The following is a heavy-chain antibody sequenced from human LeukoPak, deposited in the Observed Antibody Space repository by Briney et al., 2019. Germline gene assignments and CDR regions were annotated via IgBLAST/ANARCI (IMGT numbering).Heavy chain of an antibody. CDR1: GFTFSSHW. Sequence: PGGSLRLSCAASGFTFSSHWMSWVRQAPGKGLEWVANMNQDGSEKYYVDSVKGRFTISRDNAKNSLYLQMNSLRAEDTAVYYCARDPDGVPDYWGQGTLVTVSS. CDR3: ARDPDGVPDY. J-gene: IGHJ4*02. CDR2: MNQDGSEK. D-gene: IGHD2-8*01. V-gene: IGHV3-7*01.